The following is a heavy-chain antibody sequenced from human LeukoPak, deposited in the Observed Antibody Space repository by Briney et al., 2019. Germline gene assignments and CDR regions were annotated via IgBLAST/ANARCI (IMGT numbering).Heavy chain of an antibody. Sequence: GGSLRLSCAASGFTFDDYAMHWVRQAPGKGLEWVAVISYDGSNKYYADSVKGRFTISRDNSKNTLYLQMNSLRAEDTAVYYCLSDGAGDYWGQGTVVTVSS. CDR1: GFTFDDYA. J-gene: IGHJ4*02. D-gene: IGHD3-16*01. CDR3: LSDGAGDY. V-gene: IGHV3-30-3*01. CDR2: ISYDGSNK.